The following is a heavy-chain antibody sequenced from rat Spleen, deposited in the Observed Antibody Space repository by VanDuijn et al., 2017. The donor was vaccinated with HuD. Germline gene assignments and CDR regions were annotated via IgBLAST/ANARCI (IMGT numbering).Heavy chain of an antibody. CDR3: TTFPFAY. V-gene: IGHV5-31*01. Sequence: EVQLVESGGGLVQPGRSLKLSCVASGFTFNNYWMTWIRQAPGKGLEWVASITNTGGSTYYPDSVKGRFTIPRDNTKSILYLQMNSLRSEDTATYYCTTFPFAYWGQGTLVTVSS. J-gene: IGHJ3*01. CDR1: GFTFNNYW. CDR2: ITNTGGST.